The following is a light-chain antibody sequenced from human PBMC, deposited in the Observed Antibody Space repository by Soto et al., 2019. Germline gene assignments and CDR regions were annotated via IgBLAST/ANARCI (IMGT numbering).Light chain of an antibody. V-gene: IGKV4-1*01. CDR3: QHFFSPPFP. CDR2: WAS. Sequence: EIVLTQSPATLSLSPGERATLSCRASPSVTNYLAWYQHKPGQPPKMLILWASTRESGVPDRFSGSGSGTDFTLTISSLQAEDAAVYYCQHFFSPPFPFGQGTKLEIK. J-gene: IGKJ2*01. CDR1: PSVTNY.